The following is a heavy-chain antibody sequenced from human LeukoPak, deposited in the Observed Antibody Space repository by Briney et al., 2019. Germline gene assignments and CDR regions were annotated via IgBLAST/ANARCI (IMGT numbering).Heavy chain of an antibody. CDR1: GHSISSYY. CDR3: ARDGYGGYDGGLDY. D-gene: IGHD5-12*01. J-gene: IGHJ4*02. CDR2: IYTSGRT. V-gene: IGHV4-4*07. Sequence: SETLSLTCTVYGHSISSYYWGWIRQPAGKGLEWIRRIYTSGRTNYNPSLKSRVTMSVDTSKNQFSLKLSSVTAADAAVYYCARDGYGGYDGGLDYWGQGTLVTVSS.